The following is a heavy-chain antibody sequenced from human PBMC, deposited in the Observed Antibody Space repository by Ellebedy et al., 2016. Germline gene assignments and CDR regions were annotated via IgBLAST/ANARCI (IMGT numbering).Heavy chain of an antibody. Sequence: ASVKVSCXASGYTFTSYDINWVRQATGQGLEWMGWISAYNGNTNYAQKFQGRVTMTTDTSTSTAYMEVRSLRSDDTAVYYCARYPTRGTMVRGVSGGRFDPWGQGTLVTVSS. CDR1: GYTFTSYD. CDR2: ISAYNGNT. J-gene: IGHJ5*02. D-gene: IGHD3-10*01. CDR3: ARYPTRGTMVRGVSGGRFDP. V-gene: IGHV1-18*01.